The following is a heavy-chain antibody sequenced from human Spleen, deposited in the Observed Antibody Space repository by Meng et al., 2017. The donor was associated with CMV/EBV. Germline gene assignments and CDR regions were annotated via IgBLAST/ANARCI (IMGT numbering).Heavy chain of an antibody. Sequence: GESLKISCAASGFTFHNYWMHWVRQAPGKGLVWVSRIDQYGDTMNYADSVKGRFTISRDNAKNTLYLQMSSLRAEDTAVYYCARAIRFLEIPGPYWGQGTLVTVSS. CDR3: ARAIRFLEIPGPY. CDR1: GFTFHNYW. V-gene: IGHV3-74*01. CDR2: IDQYGDTM. D-gene: IGHD3-3*01. J-gene: IGHJ4*02.